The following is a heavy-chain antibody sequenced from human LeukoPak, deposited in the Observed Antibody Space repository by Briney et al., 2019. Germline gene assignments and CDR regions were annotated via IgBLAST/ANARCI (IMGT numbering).Heavy chain of an antibody. CDR3: VRDGRNWL. D-gene: IGHD1-1*01. J-gene: IGHJ4*02. V-gene: IGHV3-74*01. Sequence: GGSLRVSCAASGFTFSSYWMHWVRLGPGNGPVWVSRINGDGSYTNYADSVKGRFTISRDNAKNTLFLQMNSLRAEDTAMYFCVRDGRNWLWGQGTLVTVSS. CDR1: GFTFSSYW. CDR2: INGDGSYT.